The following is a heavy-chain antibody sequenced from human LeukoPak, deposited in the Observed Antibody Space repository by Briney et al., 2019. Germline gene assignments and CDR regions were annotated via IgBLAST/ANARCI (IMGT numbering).Heavy chain of an antibody. CDR3: ARGLVIKYYYYYYMDV. CDR2: FSYGGIT. CDR1: GVSISSYY. Sequence: SETLSLTCIVSGVSISSYYWSWIRQPPGKGLEWIAYFSYGGITNYNPFLKSRVTISMDTSKNQFSLKLSSVTAADTAVYYCARGLVIKYYYYYYMDVWGKGTTVTVSS. J-gene: IGHJ6*03. V-gene: IGHV4-59*12. D-gene: IGHD3-9*01.